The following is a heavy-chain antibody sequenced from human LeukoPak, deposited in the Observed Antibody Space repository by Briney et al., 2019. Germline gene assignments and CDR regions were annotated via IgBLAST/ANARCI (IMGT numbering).Heavy chain of an antibody. CDR3: AKDTAMVSYYFDY. D-gene: IGHD5-18*01. J-gene: IGHJ4*02. CDR1: GFTVSSNY. Sequence: GGSLRLSCAASGFTVSSNYMSWVRQAPGKGLEWVSVIYSGGSTYYADSVKGRFTISRDNSKNTLYLQMNSLRAEDTAVYYCAKDTAMVSYYFDYWGQGTLVTVSS. V-gene: IGHV3-53*01. CDR2: IYSGGST.